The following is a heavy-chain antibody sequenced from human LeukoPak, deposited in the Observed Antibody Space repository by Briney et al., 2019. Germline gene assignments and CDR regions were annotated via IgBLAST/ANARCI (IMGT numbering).Heavy chain of an antibody. CDR2: ISAYNGDT. Sequence: APVKVSCKASGYTFTGYYMHWVRQAPGQGLEWMGWISAYNGDTNYAQKFQGRVTMTTDTSTSTAYMELRSLRSDDTAVYYCARVGKYDSWGQGTLVTVSS. D-gene: IGHD1-26*01. CDR1: GYTFTGYY. CDR3: ARVGKYDS. J-gene: IGHJ5*01. V-gene: IGHV1-18*04.